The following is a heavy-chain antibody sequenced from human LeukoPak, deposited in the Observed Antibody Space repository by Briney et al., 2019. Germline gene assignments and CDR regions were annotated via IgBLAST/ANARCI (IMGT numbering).Heavy chain of an antibody. V-gene: IGHV3-23*01. D-gene: IGHD6-6*01. CDR3: AKDVVRVSSKGWFDP. CDR2: ISGSGGST. Sequence: PGGSLRLSCAASGFTFSSYSMNWVRQAPGKGLEWVSTISGSGGSTYYADSVKGRFTISRDNSKNTLYLQMNSLRAEDTAVYYCAKDVVRVSSKGWFDPWGQGTLVSVSS. CDR1: GFTFSSYS. J-gene: IGHJ5*02.